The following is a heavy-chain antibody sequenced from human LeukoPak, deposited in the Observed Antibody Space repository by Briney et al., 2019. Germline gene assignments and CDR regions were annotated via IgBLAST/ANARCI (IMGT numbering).Heavy chain of an antibody. CDR2: IYYSGST. Sequence: PQTLCLTCTVSGGAISSGGSYWSWIRQHPGKGLEWIGYIYYSGSTYYNPSLKSRVTISVDTSKNQFSLKLSSVTAADTAVYYCARVLDRSGFIDYWGRGPVDSVSS. D-gene: IGHD3-3*01. J-gene: IGHJ4*02. V-gene: IGHV4-31*03. CDR3: ARVLDRSGFIDY. CDR1: GGAISSGGSY.